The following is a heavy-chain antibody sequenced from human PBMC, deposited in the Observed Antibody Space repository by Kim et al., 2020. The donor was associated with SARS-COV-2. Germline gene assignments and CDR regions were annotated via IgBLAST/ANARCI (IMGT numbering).Heavy chain of an antibody. CDR3: ARQTYYDSSVYYPYAFDI. D-gene: IGHD3-22*01. Sequence: SETLSLTCTVSGGSISSGGYYWSWIRQHPGKGLEWIGYIYYSGSTHYNPSLKSRVTISVDTSKNQFSLKLSSVTAADTAVYYCARQTYYDSSVYYPYAFDIWGQGTMVTVSS. J-gene: IGHJ3*02. CDR2: IYYSGST. V-gene: IGHV4-31*03. CDR1: GGSISSGGYY.